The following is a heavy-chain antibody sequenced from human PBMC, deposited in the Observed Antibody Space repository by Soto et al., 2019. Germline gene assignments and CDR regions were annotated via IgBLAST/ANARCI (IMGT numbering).Heavy chain of an antibody. CDR2: IIPIFGTA. CDR3: ASGSRRVRGVIIAAYYYYGMDV. D-gene: IGHD3-10*01. CDR1: GGTFSSYA. V-gene: IGHV1-69*06. Sequence: SVKVSCKASGGTFSSYAISWVRQAPGQGLEWMGGIIPIFGTANYAQKFQGRVTITADKSTSTAYMELSSLRSEDTAVYYCASGSRRVRGVIIAAYYYYGMDVWGQGTTVTVSS. J-gene: IGHJ6*02.